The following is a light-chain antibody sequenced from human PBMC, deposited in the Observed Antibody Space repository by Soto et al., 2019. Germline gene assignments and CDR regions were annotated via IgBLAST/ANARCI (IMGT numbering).Light chain of an antibody. CDR3: QQYGSSPEYT. Sequence: EIVLTQSPGTLSLSPGERATLSCRASQSVSSSYLAWYQQKPGQAPRLLIYGASSRATGIPDRFSGSGSGTDFTLTISRLGPEDFAVYSCQQYGSSPEYTFGQGTKLEIK. CDR1: QSVSSSY. CDR2: GAS. J-gene: IGKJ2*01. V-gene: IGKV3-20*01.